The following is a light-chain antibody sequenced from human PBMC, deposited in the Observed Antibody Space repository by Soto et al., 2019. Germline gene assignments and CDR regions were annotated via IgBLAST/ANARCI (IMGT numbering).Light chain of an antibody. J-gene: IGKJ3*01. CDR3: HQYGTAPLT. Sequence: EFVLTQSPGTLSLSPGERATLSCRTRQSVAANYLAWYQQKRGQAPRLLIYGASSRATGIPDRFSGSGSGTDFTLTISRLEPEDFSVYYCHQYGTAPLTFGPGTKVDIK. V-gene: IGKV3-20*01. CDR2: GAS. CDR1: QSVAANY.